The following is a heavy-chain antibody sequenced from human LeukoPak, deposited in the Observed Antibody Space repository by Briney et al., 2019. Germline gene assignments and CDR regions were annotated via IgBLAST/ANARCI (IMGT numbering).Heavy chain of an antibody. D-gene: IGHD5-18*01. CDR1: GFTFSTYW. V-gene: IGHV3-7*03. J-gene: IGHJ4*02. CDR2: IKYDGSEK. Sequence: GGSLRLSRAASGFTFSTYWMTWVRQAPGKGLEWVANIKYDGSEKYYADSVKGRCTISRDNTKNSLDLQMNSLRAEDTAVYYCAREEYRAFDYWGQGALVTVSS. CDR3: AREEYRAFDY.